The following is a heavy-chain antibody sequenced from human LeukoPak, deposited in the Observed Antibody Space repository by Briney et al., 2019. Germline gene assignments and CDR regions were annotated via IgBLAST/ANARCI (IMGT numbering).Heavy chain of an antibody. CDR2: ISGSGGRT. Sequence: GGSLRLSCAASGFPFSSYAMSWVRQAPGKGLEWVSAISGSGGRTYYADSVKGRFTISRDSSKNTLFLQMNRLRPEDAAVYYCAKAPVTTCRGAYCYPFDYWGQGTLVTVSS. CDR1: GFPFSSYA. CDR3: AKAPVTTCRGAYCYPFDY. V-gene: IGHV3-23*01. D-gene: IGHD2-21*01. J-gene: IGHJ4*02.